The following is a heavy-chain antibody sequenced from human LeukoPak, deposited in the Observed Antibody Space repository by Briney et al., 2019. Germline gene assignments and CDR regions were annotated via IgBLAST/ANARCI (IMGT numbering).Heavy chain of an antibody. D-gene: IGHD3-22*01. CDR1: GRFISRWSDY. CDR2: IFYSEST. Sequence: SETLSLPCTVSGRFISRWSDYWGWICQPPGKGLERIGYIFYSESTYYSPSLKSRVPMSEDTSQTQFSLNLICMTAAGSVVHYCARISSITMIVVERFDAFDIWGQGTMVTVSS. J-gene: IGHJ3*02. V-gene: IGHV4-39*01. CDR3: ARISSITMIVVERFDAFDI.